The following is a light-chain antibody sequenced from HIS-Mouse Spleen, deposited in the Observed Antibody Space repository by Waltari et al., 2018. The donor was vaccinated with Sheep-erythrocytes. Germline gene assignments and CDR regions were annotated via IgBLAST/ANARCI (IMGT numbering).Light chain of an antibody. CDR2: KDS. Sequence: SYELTQPPSVSVSPGQTARSTCSGDALPTQHAYWYQQKPGQAPVVVIYKDSERPTGIPERFSGSSSGTTVTLTISGVQAEDEADYYCQSADSSGTYVFGTGTKVTVL. CDR1: ALPTQH. V-gene: IGLV3-25*03. J-gene: IGLJ1*01. CDR3: QSADSSGTYV.